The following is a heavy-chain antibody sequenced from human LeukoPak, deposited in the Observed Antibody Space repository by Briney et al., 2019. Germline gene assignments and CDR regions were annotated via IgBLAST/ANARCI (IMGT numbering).Heavy chain of an antibody. CDR1: GFTFDDYA. Sequence: GGSLRLSCAASGFTFDDYAMHWVRQAPGKGLEWVSGISWNSGNIGYADSVKGRFTISRDNAKNSLYLQMNSLRAEDMALYYCAKDGRSGWYVDYYYGMDVWGQGTTVTVSS. V-gene: IGHV3-9*03. J-gene: IGHJ6*02. CDR3: AKDGRSGWYVDYYYGMDV. CDR2: ISWNSGNI. D-gene: IGHD6-19*01.